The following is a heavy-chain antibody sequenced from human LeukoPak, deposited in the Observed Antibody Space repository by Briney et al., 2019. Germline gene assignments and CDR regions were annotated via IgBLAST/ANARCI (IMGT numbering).Heavy chain of an antibody. CDR3: ARAVAGTNWFDP. CDR2: MNPNSGNT. CDR1: GYTSTSYD. D-gene: IGHD6-19*01. J-gene: IGHJ5*02. V-gene: IGHV1-8*01. Sequence: ASVKVSCKASGYTSTSYDINWVRQATGQGLEWMGWMNPNSGNTGYAQKFQGRVTMTRNTSISTAYMELSSLRSEDTAVYYCARAVAGTNWFDPWGQGTLVTVSS.